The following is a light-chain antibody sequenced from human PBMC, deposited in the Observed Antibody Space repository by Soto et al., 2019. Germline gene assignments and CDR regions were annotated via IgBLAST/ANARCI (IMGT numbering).Light chain of an antibody. J-gene: IGLJ3*02. CDR2: SNN. Sequence: QSVLTQPPSASATPGQRVTISCSGSSSNIGSRAVNWYQQLPGTAPNLLIYSNNQRPSGVPDRFSGSKSGTSASLAISGLQSEDEADYYCATWDDSLNGDWVFGGGTKLTVL. CDR3: ATWDDSLNGDWV. V-gene: IGLV1-44*01. CDR1: SSNIGSRA.